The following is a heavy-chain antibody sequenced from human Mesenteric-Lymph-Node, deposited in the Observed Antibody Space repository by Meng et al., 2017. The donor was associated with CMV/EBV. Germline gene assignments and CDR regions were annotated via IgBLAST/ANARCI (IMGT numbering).Heavy chain of an antibody. CDR2: ITSSSSYI. CDR3: ARAYCSSTSCYRTYAFDI. D-gene: IGHD2-2*01. V-gene: IGHV3-21*01. J-gene: IGHJ3*02. Sequence: GGSLRLSCTASGFTFRSYSLNWVRQAPGKGLEWLSSITSSSSYIFYADSVKGRFTISRDNAKNSLYLQMNGLRAEDTAVYYCARAYCSSTSCYRTYAFDIWGQGTMVTVSS. CDR1: GFTFRSYS.